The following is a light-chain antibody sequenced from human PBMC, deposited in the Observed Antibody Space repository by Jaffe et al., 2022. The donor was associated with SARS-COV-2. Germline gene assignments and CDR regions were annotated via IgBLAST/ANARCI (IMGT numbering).Light chain of an antibody. CDR1: QSINSW. J-gene: IGKJ2*01. V-gene: IGKV1-5*03. Sequence: DIQMTQSPSTLSASVGDRVTITCRASQSINSWLAWYQQKPGKAPKLLIYKASSLESGVPSRFSGSGSGTEFTLTISSLQPDDFATYYCQQYNSYPYTFGQGTKLEIK. CDR3: QQYNSYPYT. CDR2: KAS.